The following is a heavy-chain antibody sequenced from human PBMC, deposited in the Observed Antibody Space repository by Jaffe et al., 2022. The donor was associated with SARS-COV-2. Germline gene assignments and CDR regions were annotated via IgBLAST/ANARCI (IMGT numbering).Heavy chain of an antibody. D-gene: IGHD3-10*01. CDR2: ISGSGGST. CDR3: AKAGGPDYYGSGSFLYYMDV. J-gene: IGHJ6*03. Sequence: EVQLVESGGGLVQPGGSLRLSCAASGFTFSSYAMSWVRQAPGKGLEWVSAISGSGGSTYYADSVKGRFTISRDNSKNTLYLQMNSLRAEDTAVYYCAKAGGPDYYGSGSFLYYMDVWGKGTTVTVSS. V-gene: IGHV3-23*04. CDR1: GFTFSSYA.